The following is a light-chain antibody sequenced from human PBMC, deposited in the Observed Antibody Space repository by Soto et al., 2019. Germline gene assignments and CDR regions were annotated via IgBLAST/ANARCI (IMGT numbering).Light chain of an antibody. CDR3: QQRYTWPPT. Sequence: EIVLSQSPAILSLSPGDRATLSCRASQTVSSFLAWYQQKPGQAPRLLIYYTSNRATGVPARFSASGSGTDFTLTISSLEPDDFAVYFCQQRYTWPPTFGQGTKLEIK. CDR2: YTS. J-gene: IGKJ2*01. V-gene: IGKV3-11*01. CDR1: QTVSSF.